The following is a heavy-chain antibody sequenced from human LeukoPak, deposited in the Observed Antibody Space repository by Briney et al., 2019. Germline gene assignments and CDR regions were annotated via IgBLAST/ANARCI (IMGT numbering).Heavy chain of an antibody. D-gene: IGHD4-23*01. Sequence: PGRSLRLSCAASGFTFSSSEMNWVRQAAGNGLEWVSYISSSGSTIYYGDSVKGRFTISRDNAKNSLYLQMNSLRVEDTAVYYCTKVFYGGNSRDGFDIWGQGTMVTVSS. V-gene: IGHV3-48*03. CDR3: TKVFYGGNSRDGFDI. CDR2: ISSSGSTI. CDR1: GFTFSSSE. J-gene: IGHJ3*02.